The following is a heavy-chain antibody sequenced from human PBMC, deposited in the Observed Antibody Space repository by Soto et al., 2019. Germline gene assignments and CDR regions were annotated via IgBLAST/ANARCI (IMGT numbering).Heavy chain of an antibody. D-gene: IGHD2-21*02. CDR3: ARARGGDIVVVTAKKGAFDI. J-gene: IGHJ3*02. Sequence: SETLSLTCTVSGYSISSGYYWGWIRQPPGKGLEWIGSIYHSGSTYYNPSLKSRVTISVDTSKNQFSLKLSSVTAADTAVYYCARARGGDIVVVTAKKGAFDIWGQGTMVTVSS. CDR2: IYHSGST. V-gene: IGHV4-38-2*02. CDR1: GYSISSGYY.